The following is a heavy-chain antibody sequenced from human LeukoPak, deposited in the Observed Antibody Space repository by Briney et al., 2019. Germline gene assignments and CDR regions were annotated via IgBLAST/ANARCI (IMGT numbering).Heavy chain of an antibody. D-gene: IGHD1-26*01. V-gene: IGHV3-7*03. CDR1: GFPFSSYW. Sequence: GGSLRLSCVASGFPFSSYWMTWVRQAPGKGLEWVANIKQDGSKKSYVDSVKGRFTISRDNAKNSLYLQMNSLRAEDTAVYYCAKDGWSGSFRVGPPDYWGQGTLVTVSS. J-gene: IGHJ4*02. CDR3: AKDGWSGSFRVGPPDY. CDR2: IKQDGSKK.